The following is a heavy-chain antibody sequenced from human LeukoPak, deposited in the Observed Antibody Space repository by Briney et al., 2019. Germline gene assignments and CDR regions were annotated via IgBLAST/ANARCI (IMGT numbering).Heavy chain of an antibody. J-gene: IGHJ4*02. Sequence: PGGSLRLSCAASGFTFSSKYMSWVRRAPGKGLEWVSVIYSGGATYYADSVKGRFTVSRDNSKNTVYLQMNCLRAEDTAIYYCARERDSSGYILAYWGQGTLVTVSS. CDR2: IYSGGAT. V-gene: IGHV3-53*01. CDR1: GFTFSSKY. D-gene: IGHD3-22*01. CDR3: ARERDSSGYILAY.